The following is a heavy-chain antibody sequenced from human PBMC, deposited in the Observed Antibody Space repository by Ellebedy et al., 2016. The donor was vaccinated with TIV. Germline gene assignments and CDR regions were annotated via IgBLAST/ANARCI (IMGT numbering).Heavy chain of an antibody. J-gene: IGHJ6*02. CDR3: ARDLGPWRDYYYYGMDV. V-gene: IGHV3-21*01. Sequence: GGSLRLSXAASGFTFSSYSMNWVRQAPGKGLEWVSSISSSSSHIYYADSVKGRFTISRDNAKNSLYLQMNSLRAEDTAVYYCARDLGPWRDYYYYGMDVWGQGTTVTVSS. D-gene: IGHD3-16*01. CDR1: GFTFSSYS. CDR2: ISSSSSHI.